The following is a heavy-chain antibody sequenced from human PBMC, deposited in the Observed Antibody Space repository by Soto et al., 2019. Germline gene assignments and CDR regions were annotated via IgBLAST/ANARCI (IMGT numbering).Heavy chain of an antibody. CDR3: ARDTQDDFWSGYYRDY. CDR2: ISSSSSTI. V-gene: IGHV3-48*02. CDR1: GFTFSSYS. D-gene: IGHD3-3*01. J-gene: IGHJ4*02. Sequence: EVQLVESGGGLVQPGGSLRLSCAASGFTFSSYSMNWVRQAPGKGREWVSYISSSSSTIYYADSVKGRFTISRDNATNSLYLQMNSLRDEDTAVYYCARDTQDDFWSGYYRDYWGQGTLVTVSS.